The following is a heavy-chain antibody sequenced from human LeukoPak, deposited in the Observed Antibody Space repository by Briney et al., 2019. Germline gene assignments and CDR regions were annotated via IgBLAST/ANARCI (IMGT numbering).Heavy chain of an antibody. CDR2: ISSSGSTI. Sequence: PGGSLRLSCAASGFTFSSYEMNWVRQAPGKGLEWVSYISSSGSTIYYADSVKGRFTISRDNSKNTLYLQMNSLRAEDTAVYYCVRDGHETLPFDYWGQGTLVTVSS. CDR3: VRDGHETLPFDY. D-gene: IGHD3/OR15-3a*01. CDR1: GFTFSSYE. V-gene: IGHV3-48*03. J-gene: IGHJ4*02.